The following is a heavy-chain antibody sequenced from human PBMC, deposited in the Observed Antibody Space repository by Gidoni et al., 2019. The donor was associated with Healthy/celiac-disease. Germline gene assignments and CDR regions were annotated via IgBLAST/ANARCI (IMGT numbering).Heavy chain of an antibody. Sequence: QVQLVEYGGGLVKPGGSLRLSCAASGSTFSDYYMSWIRQAPEKGLEWVSYISSSGSTIYYADSVKGRFTISRDNAKNSLYLQMNSLRAEDTAVYYCGSGSYYYYYGMDVWGQGTTVTVSS. CDR2: ISSSGSTI. J-gene: IGHJ6*02. D-gene: IGHD1-26*01. CDR3: GSGSYYYYYGMDV. V-gene: IGHV3-11*01. CDR1: GSTFSDYY.